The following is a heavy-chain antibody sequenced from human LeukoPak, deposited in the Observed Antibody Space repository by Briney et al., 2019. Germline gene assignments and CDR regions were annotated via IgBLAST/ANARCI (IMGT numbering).Heavy chain of an antibody. D-gene: IGHD3-22*01. CDR1: GFTFSSYA. V-gene: IGHV3-30-3*01. CDR2: ISYDGSNK. Sequence: GRSLRLSCGASGFTFSSYAMHWVRQAPGKGLEWVAVISYDGSNKYYADSVKGRFTISRDNSKNTLYLQMNSLRAEDTAVYYCARDDGIYYDSSGYSPNFDYWGQGTLVTVSS. J-gene: IGHJ4*02. CDR3: ARDDGIYYDSSGYSPNFDY.